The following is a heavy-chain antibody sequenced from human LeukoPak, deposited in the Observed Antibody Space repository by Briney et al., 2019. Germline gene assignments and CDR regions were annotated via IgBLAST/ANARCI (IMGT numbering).Heavy chain of an antibody. CDR2: IYYSGST. CDR1: GGSISSSSYY. J-gene: IGHJ2*01. Sequence: PSETLSLTCTVSGGSISSSSYYWGWIRQPPGKGLEWIGSIYYSGSTYYNPSLKSRVAISVDTSKNQFSLKLSSVTAADTAVYYCARGFPTDIVVVVAETKTPHWYFDLWGRGTLVTVSS. CDR3: ARGFPTDIVVVVAETKTPHWYFDL. D-gene: IGHD2-15*01. V-gene: IGHV4-39*01.